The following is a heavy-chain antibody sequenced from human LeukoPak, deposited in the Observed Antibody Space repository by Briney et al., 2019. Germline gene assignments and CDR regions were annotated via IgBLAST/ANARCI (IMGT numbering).Heavy chain of an antibody. D-gene: IGHD1-1*01. CDR3: ARGVHSPDS. CDR1: GFTFSSYE. CDR2: ISGNSAYI. J-gene: IGHJ4*02. Sequence: PGGSLRLSCAASGFTFSSYEMNWVRQAPGKGLEWVSFISGNSAYIYYADSVKGRSTISRDTSKNTLYLQMNSLRAEDTAVYYCARGVHSPDSWGQGTLVTVSS. V-gene: IGHV3-21*04.